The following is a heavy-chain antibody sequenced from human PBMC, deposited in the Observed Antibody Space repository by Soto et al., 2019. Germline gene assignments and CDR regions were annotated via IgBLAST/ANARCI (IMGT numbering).Heavy chain of an antibody. V-gene: IGHV3-11*01. CDR2: ISSSGETI. CDR1: GFTFSDYF. Sequence: QVQLVESWGGLVKPGGSLRLSCVASGFTFSDYFMSWIRQAPGKGLEWLAYISSSGETIYYADSVKGRFTISRDNAKNSLYVQMNSLRDEDTAVYCCARRAVAVVYFDYWGQGSPVTVSS. J-gene: IGHJ4*02. CDR3: ARRAVAVVYFDY. D-gene: IGHD2-15*01.